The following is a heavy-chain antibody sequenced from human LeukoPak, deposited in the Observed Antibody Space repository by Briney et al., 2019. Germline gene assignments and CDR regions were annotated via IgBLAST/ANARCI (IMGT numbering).Heavy chain of an antibody. V-gene: IGHV3-7*04. Sequence: QAGGSLRLSCAGSGFTFSSYWMTWVRQAPGKGLEWVASIKQDGSDKYYADSVKGRFTISRDSAKNSLYLQMNSLRAEDTPVYYCARIYCSGGSCTFDYWGQGTLVTVPS. D-gene: IGHD2-15*01. J-gene: IGHJ4*02. CDR1: GFTFSSYW. CDR3: ARIYCSGGSCTFDY. CDR2: IKQDGSDK.